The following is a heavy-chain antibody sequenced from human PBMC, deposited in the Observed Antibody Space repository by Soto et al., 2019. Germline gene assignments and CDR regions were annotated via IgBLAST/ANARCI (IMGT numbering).Heavy chain of an antibody. CDR3: ARVGYDSSGYSQGDAFDI. V-gene: IGHV1-2*04. J-gene: IGHJ3*02. CDR1: GYTFTSYD. Sequence: GASVKVSCKASGYTFTSYDINWVRQATGQGLEWMGWMNPNSGGTSYAQKFQGWVTMTRDTSISTAYMELSRLRSDDTAVYYCARVGYDSSGYSQGDAFDIWGQGTMVTVSS. D-gene: IGHD3-22*01. CDR2: MNPNSGGT.